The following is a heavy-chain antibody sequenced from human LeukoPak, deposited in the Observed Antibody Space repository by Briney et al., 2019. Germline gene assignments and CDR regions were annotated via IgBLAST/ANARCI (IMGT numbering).Heavy chain of an antibody. Sequence: SETLSLTCTVFGGSISSYYWSWIRQPPGKGLEWIGYIYYSGSTNCNPSLKSRVTISVDTSKNQFSLKLSSVTAADTAVYCGARAGYSNYEQNWFDPWGQGTLVTVSS. CDR3: ARAGYSNYEQNWFDP. D-gene: IGHD4-11*01. CDR1: GGSISSYY. J-gene: IGHJ5*02. V-gene: IGHV4-59*01. CDR2: IYYSGST.